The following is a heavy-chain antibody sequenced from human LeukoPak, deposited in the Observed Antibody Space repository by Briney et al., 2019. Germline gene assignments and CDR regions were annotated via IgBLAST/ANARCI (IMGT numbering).Heavy chain of an antibody. CDR2: IKQDGSEK. Sequence: GSLRLSCAASGFTFSSYWMSWVRQAPGKGLEWVANIKQDGSEKYYVDSVKGRFTISRDNAKNSLYLQMNSLRAEDTAVYYCARGRFGSSWSSDYWGQGTLVTVSS. CDR1: GFTFSSYW. J-gene: IGHJ4*02. CDR3: ARGRFGSSWSSDY. V-gene: IGHV3-7*01. D-gene: IGHD6-13*01.